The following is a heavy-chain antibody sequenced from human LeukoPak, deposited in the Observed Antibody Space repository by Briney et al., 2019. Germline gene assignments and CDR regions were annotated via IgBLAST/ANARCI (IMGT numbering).Heavy chain of an antibody. CDR2: IKSKTDTGTT. Sequence: PGGSPRLSCAASGFAFSTAWMTWVRQAPGKGLEWVGRIKSKTDTGTTDYAAPVKGRFTISRDDSKNTLYLQMNSLKTEDTAVYYCGVKFDYWGLGTLVTVSS. J-gene: IGHJ4*02. CDR1: GFAFSTAW. CDR3: GVKFDY. V-gene: IGHV3-15*01. D-gene: IGHD4-23*01.